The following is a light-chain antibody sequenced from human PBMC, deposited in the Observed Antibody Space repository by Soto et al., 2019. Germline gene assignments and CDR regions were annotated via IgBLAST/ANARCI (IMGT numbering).Light chain of an antibody. Sequence: DIQMTQSPSSLSASVGDRVTITCRASQSISNYLNWYQQKPGKAPKLLIYGASNLQSGVPSRFSGSGSGTDFTLTISSLQPEDFATYYCQQSYSTPRTFCQGTKVEIK. V-gene: IGKV1-39*01. J-gene: IGKJ1*01. CDR1: QSISNY. CDR3: QQSYSTPRT. CDR2: GAS.